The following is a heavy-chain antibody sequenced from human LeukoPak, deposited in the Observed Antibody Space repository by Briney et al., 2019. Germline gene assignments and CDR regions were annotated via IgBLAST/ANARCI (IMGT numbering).Heavy chain of an antibody. D-gene: IGHD3-10*01. CDR3: ARERGVINWFDP. V-gene: IGHV4-30-4*01. Sequence: SQTLSLTCTVSGGSISSGDYYWSWIRHPPGKGLEWIGYIYYSGSTYYNPSLKSRVTISVDTSKNQFSLKLSSVTAADTAVYYCARERGVINWFDPWGQGTLVTVSS. CDR1: GGSISSGDYY. CDR2: IYYSGST. J-gene: IGHJ5*02.